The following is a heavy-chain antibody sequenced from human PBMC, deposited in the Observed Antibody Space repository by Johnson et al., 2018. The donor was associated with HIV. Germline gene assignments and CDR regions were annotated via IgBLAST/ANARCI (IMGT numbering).Heavy chain of an antibody. CDR2: INIDGSST. CDR1: GFTFSSYW. CDR3: AFPTGATTAFDI. D-gene: IGHD5-24*01. V-gene: IGHV3-74*02. Sequence: EQLVESGGGLVQPGGSLRLSCAASGFTFSSYWMHWVRQAPGKGLVWVSRINIDGSSTSHAAAGKGRFTISRDKAKNTLYLQMNSLRAEDTAVYYCAFPTGATTAFDIWGQGTMVTVSS. J-gene: IGHJ3*02.